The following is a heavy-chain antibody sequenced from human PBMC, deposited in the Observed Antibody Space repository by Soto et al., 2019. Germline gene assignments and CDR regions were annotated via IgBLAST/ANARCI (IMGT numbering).Heavy chain of an antibody. CDR2: IIPIFGTA. V-gene: IGHV1-69*12. D-gene: IGHD6-19*01. J-gene: IGHJ1*01. CDR3: ARHPRYSSGALDS. Sequence: QVQLVQSGAEVKKPGSSVKVSCKASGGTFSSYAISWVRQAPGQGLEWMGGIIPIFGTANYAQKFQGRVTSTADESTSTADVELSSLRSAATAAYYCARHPRYSSGALDSWGRGTLVTASS. CDR1: GGTFSSYA.